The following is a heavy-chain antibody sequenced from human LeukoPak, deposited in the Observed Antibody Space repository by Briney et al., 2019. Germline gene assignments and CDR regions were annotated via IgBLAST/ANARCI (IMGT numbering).Heavy chain of an antibody. CDR3: ARAYGEENYFDY. CDR2: IYHSGST. CDR1: GYSISSGYY. V-gene: IGHV4-38-2*02. Sequence: SETLSLTCTVSGYSISSGYYWGWIRQPPGKGLEWIGSIYHSGSTYYNLSLKSRVTISVDTSKNQFSLKLSSVTAADTAVYYCARAYGEENYFDYWGQGTLVTVSS. J-gene: IGHJ4*02. D-gene: IGHD4-17*01.